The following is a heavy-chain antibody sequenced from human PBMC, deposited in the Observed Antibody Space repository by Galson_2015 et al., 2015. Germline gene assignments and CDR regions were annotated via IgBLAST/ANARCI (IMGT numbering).Heavy chain of an antibody. CDR1: GFTFSSNW. CDR3: ARDHPGGYCSSGVCGHGAFGV. V-gene: IGHV3-74*01. J-gene: IGHJ3*01. Sequence: SLRLSCAASGFTFSSNWMHWVRLAPGKGLVWVSYIDSDGRSTSYADSVNGRVTISRDNAKNTLYLQMNSLRAEDTALYYCARDHPGGYCSSGVCGHGAFGVWGQGTMVTVSS. D-gene: IGHD2-8*01. CDR2: IDSDGRST.